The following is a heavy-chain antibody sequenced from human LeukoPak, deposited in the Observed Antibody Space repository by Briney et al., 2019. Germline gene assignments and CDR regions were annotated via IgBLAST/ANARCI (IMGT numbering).Heavy chain of an antibody. CDR1: GFNCNYFA. CDR2: IGDSGSGG. CDR3: SRIKYGGNSGYHFDY. J-gene: IGHJ4*02. V-gene: IGHV3-23*01. D-gene: IGHD4-23*01. Sequence: AGGSLRLSCSASGFNCNYFAMSWLRQAPGKRLEWVSTIGDSGSGGSYADSVRGRFTISRDNSKNMVYLQMHSLRVDDSAVYYCSRIKYGGNSGYHFDYWGQGTLVTVSS.